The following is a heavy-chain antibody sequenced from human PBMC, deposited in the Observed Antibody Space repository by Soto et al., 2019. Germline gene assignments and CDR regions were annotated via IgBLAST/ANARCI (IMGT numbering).Heavy chain of an antibody. Sequence: SETLSLTCTVSGGSISSGGYYWSWIRQHPGKGLEWIGEINHSGSTNYNPSLKSRVTISVDTSKNQFSLKLSSVTAADTAVYYCARGGSDIVVVVAATPARYFDYWGQGTLVTVSS. D-gene: IGHD2-15*01. CDR2: INHSGST. CDR1: GGSISSGGYY. V-gene: IGHV4-39*07. CDR3: ARGGSDIVVVVAATPARYFDY. J-gene: IGHJ4*02.